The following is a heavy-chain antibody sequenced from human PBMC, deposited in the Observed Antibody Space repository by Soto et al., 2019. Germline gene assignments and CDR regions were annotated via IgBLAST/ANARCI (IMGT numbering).Heavy chain of an antibody. CDR2: IYYSGST. D-gene: IGHD6-13*01. V-gene: IGHV4-39*01. CDR1: GGSISSSSYY. J-gene: IGHJ5*02. CDR3: AKQGSCIAAAGICGNWFDP. Sequence: SETLSLTCTVSGGSISSSSYYWGWIRQPPGKGLEWIGSIYYSGSTYYNSSLKSRVTISVDTSKNQFSLKLSSVTAADTAVYYCAKQGSCIAAAGICGNWFDPWGQGTLVTVSS.